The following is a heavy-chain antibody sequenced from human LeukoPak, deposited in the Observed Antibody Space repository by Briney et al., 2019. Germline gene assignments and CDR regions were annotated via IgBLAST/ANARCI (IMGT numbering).Heavy chain of an antibody. V-gene: IGHV4-59*08. J-gene: IGHJ6*02. CDR2: IYYTGNT. Sequence: PSETLSLICTVSGGSISNYYWNWIRQSPGKGLEWIAYIYYTGNTDYNPSLKSRVTISVDTSRNQFSLKLRSVTAADTAVYYCARRYGSVKVFGLDVWGQGTTVTVSS. D-gene: IGHD3-10*01. CDR1: GGSISNYY. CDR3: ARRYGSVKVFGLDV.